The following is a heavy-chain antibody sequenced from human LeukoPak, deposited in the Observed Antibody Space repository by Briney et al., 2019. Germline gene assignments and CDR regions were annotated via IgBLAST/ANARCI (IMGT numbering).Heavy chain of an antibody. J-gene: IGHJ6*03. CDR3: ARLGYYYYMDV. CDR2: IYYSGPT. CDR1: GDSISSGSYY. V-gene: IGHV4-39*01. Sequence: PSETLSLTCTVSGDSISSGSYYWGWIRQPPGKGLEWIGSIYYSGPTYYNPSLKSRVTISVDTSKNQFSLNLSSVTAAGTAIYYCARLGYYYYMDVWGKGTTVTVSS.